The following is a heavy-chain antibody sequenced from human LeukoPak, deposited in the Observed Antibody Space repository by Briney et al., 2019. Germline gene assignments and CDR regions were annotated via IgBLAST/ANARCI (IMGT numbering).Heavy chain of an antibody. CDR2: IYSSGST. D-gene: IGHD7-27*01. Sequence: SETLSLTCSVSGGSISNYFWTWIRQPPGKGLEWIGYIYSSGSTYYHPSLKSGVTISVDTPKNRTSLKLSTVTSADTAVYYCARRPTGDPKMDYWGQGTLVTVSS. J-gene: IGHJ4*02. CDR1: GGSISNYF. V-gene: IGHV4-59*08. CDR3: ARRPTGDPKMDY.